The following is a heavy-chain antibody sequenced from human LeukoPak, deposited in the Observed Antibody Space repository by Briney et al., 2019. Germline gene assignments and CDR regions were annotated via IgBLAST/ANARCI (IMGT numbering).Heavy chain of an antibody. Sequence: GGSLRLSCAASGFTFSSYSMNWVRQAPGKGLEWVSSISSGSNTYYADSVKGRFTSSRDNSKNTLFLQMNSLRAEDTAVYYCAKHSGEVIVGATVNAWGQGTLVTVSS. CDR2: ISSGSNT. D-gene: IGHD1-26*01. V-gene: IGHV3-23*01. J-gene: IGHJ4*02. CDR1: GFTFSSYS. CDR3: AKHSGEVIVGATVNA.